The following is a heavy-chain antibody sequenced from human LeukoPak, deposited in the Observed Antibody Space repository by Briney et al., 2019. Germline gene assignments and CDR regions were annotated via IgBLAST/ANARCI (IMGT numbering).Heavy chain of an antibody. Sequence: PGGSLRLSCAASGFTFSSYWMHWVRQAPGKGLVWVSRINSDGSSTSYADSVKGRFTFSRDNAKNTVYLQMSSLRAEDTAVYYCARVPDSGNSLDYWGQGTLVTVSS. CDR2: INSDGSST. D-gene: IGHD1-26*01. CDR1: GFTFSSYW. V-gene: IGHV3-74*01. J-gene: IGHJ4*02. CDR3: ARVPDSGNSLDY.